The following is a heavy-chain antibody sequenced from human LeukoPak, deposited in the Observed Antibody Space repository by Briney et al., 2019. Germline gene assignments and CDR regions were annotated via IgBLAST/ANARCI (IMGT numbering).Heavy chain of an antibody. CDR1: RFTFSTYG. J-gene: IGHJ4*02. CDR3: AKGGPPTGASPRPWDFNY. Sequence: GGSLRLSCAASRFTFSTYGMHWVRQAPGKGLEWVAVISYDGSYESYADSVKGRFTISRDNSKNTLYLQMNSLRVEDTAVYYCAKGGPPTGASPRPWDFNYWGQGALVTVSS. D-gene: IGHD1-26*01. CDR2: ISYDGSYE. V-gene: IGHV3-30*18.